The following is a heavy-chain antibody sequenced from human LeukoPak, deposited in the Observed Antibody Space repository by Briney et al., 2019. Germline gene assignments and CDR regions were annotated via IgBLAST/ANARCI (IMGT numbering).Heavy chain of an antibody. CDR3: AKSRWIPAAVYFDY. J-gene: IGHJ4*02. Sequence: GGSLRLSCAASGFTFSNAWMNWVRQAPGKGLEWVSSISSSGSYIYYADSVKGRFTISRDNAKNSLYLQMNSLRAEDTAVYYCAKSRWIPAAVYFDYWGQGTLVTVSS. V-gene: IGHV3-21*04. CDR2: ISSSGSYI. CDR1: GFTFSNAW. D-gene: IGHD2-2*01.